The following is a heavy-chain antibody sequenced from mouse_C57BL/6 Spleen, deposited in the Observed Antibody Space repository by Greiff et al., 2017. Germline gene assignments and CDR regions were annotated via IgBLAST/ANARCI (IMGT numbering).Heavy chain of an antibody. CDR3: ARRRRNYGSSPDY. Sequence: EVQLQQSGPELVKPGASVKISCKASGYTFTDYYMNWVKQSHGKSLEWIGDINPNNGGTSYNQKFKGKATLTVDKSSSTAYMELRSLTSEDSAVYYCARRRRNYGSSPDYWGQGTTRTVSS. CDR1: GYTFTDYY. CDR2: INPNNGGT. D-gene: IGHD1-1*01. J-gene: IGHJ2*01. V-gene: IGHV1-26*01.